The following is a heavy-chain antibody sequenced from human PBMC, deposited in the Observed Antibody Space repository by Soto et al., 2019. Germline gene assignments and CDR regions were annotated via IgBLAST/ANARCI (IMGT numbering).Heavy chain of an antibody. CDR2: IYHSGST. Sequence: SETLSLTCAVSGGSISSSNWWSWVRQPPGKGLEWIGEIYHSGSTNYNPSLKSRVTISVDKSKNQFSLKLSSVTAADTAVYYCARVCRADSSGYYLWIGGGYYYYGMDAWGQGTTVTVSS. CDR1: GGSISSSNW. V-gene: IGHV4-4*02. D-gene: IGHD3-22*01. J-gene: IGHJ6*02. CDR3: ARVCRADSSGYYLWIGGGYYYYGMDA.